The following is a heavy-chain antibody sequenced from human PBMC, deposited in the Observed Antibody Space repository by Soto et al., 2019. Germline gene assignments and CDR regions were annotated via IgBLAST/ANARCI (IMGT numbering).Heavy chain of an antibody. CDR1: GFTFSSYW. CDR2: IKQDGSEK. CDR3: ARDPNTAMPYYYFDY. D-gene: IGHD5-18*01. Sequence: PGGSLRLSCAASGFTFSSYWMSWVRQAPGKGLEWVANIKQDGSEKYYVDSVKGRFTISRDNAKNSLYLQMNSLRAEDTAVYYCARDPNTAMPYYYFDYWGQGTLVTVSS. V-gene: IGHV3-7*01. J-gene: IGHJ4*02.